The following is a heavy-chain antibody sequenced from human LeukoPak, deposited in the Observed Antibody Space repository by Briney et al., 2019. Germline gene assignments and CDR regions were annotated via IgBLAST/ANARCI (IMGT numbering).Heavy chain of an antibody. V-gene: IGHV1-69*13. J-gene: IGHJ4*02. CDR3: ARGSSSGWPKNSYYSDY. Sequence: ASVKVSCKASGGTFSSYAISWVRQAPGQGLEWMGGIIPIFGTANYAQKFQGRVTITADESTSTAYMELSSLRSEDTAVYYCARGSSSGWPKNSYYSDYWGQGTLVTVSS. D-gene: IGHD6-19*01. CDR1: GGTFSSYA. CDR2: IIPIFGTA.